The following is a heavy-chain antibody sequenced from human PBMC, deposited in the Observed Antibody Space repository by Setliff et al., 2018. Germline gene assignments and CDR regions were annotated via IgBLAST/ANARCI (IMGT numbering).Heavy chain of an antibody. CDR3: ARDGISWLMWFDP. CDR1: GYPFIEHY. Sequence: ASVKVSCKTSGYPFIEHYVNWVRQAPGQGLEWMGWTRPNGGGTHYAQKFQGRVTMTRDTANSTVYMELSSLRSDDTAVYYCARDGISWLMWFDPWGQGTLVTVSS. V-gene: IGHV1-2*02. J-gene: IGHJ5*02. D-gene: IGHD3-16*01. CDR2: TRPNGGGT.